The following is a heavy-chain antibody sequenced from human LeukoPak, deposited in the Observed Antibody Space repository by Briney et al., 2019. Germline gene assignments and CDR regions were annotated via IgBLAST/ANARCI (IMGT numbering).Heavy chain of an antibody. D-gene: IGHD5-18*01. J-gene: IGHJ4*02. V-gene: IGHV4-30-4*01. Sequence: KTSETLSLTCTVSGGSISSGGYYWSWIRQPPGKGLEWIGYIYYSGSTYYNPSLKSRVTISVDTSKNQFSLKLSSVTAADTAVYYCAREVRGYSYGSVFGPTFDYWGQGTLVTVSS. CDR2: IYYSGST. CDR1: GGSISSGGYY. CDR3: AREVRGYSYGSVFGPTFDY.